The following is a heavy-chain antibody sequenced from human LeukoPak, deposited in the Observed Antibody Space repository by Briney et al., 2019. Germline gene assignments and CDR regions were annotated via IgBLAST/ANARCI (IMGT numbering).Heavy chain of an antibody. CDR2: IYYSGST. CDR3: ARDRLLWFGELLSGDY. J-gene: IGHJ4*02. D-gene: IGHD3-10*01. V-gene: IGHV4-59*12. CDR1: GGSISSYY. Sequence: SETLSLTCTVSGGSISSYYWSWIRQPPGKGLEWIGSIYYSGSTYYNPSLKSRVTISVDTSKNQFSLKLSSVTAADTAVYYCARDRLLWFGELLSGDYWGQGTLVTVSS.